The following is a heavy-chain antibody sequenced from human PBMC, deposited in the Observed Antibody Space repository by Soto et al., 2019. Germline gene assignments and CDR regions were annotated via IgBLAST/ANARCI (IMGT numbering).Heavy chain of an antibody. V-gene: IGHV4-59*12. CDR2: SYYSGNT. Sequence: QVQLQESGPGLVKPSETLSLTCTVSGGPITSYYWSWIRQSPGKGLEWIGYSYYSGNTNYNPSLRSRVTISVDRSKKQFSLKLSSVTAADTAVYYCARDYGDYFDYWGQGTLVTVSS. D-gene: IGHD4-17*01. CDR1: GGPITSYY. J-gene: IGHJ4*02. CDR3: ARDYGDYFDY.